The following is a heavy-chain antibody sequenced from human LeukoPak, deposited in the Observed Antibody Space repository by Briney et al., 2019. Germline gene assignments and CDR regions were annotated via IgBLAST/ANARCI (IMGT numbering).Heavy chain of an antibody. D-gene: IGHD1-7*01. J-gene: IGHJ4*02. CDR1: GYTFTYRY. CDR3: ATHLTGTTTWYYFDY. Sequence: ASVKVSFKASGYTFTYRYLHWVRQAPGQALEWMGWITPFNGNTNYAQKFQDRVTITRDRSMSTAYMELSSLRSEDTAMYYCATHLTGTTTWYYFDYWGQGTLVTVSS. CDR2: ITPFNGNT. V-gene: IGHV1-45*02.